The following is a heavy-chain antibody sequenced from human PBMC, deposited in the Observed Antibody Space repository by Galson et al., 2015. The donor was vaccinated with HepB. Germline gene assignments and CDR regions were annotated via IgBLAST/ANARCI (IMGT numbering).Heavy chain of an antibody. J-gene: IGHJ5*02. CDR2: INPKTGGV. D-gene: IGHD3-10*01. CDR3: AREQIIGWFGWFAP. CDR1: GYTFTDYY. Sequence: SVKVSCKASGYTFTDYYIHWVRQAPGQGLEWMGRINPKTGGVSYAPKFHGRVTPTRDTSPRTPFMGLSSLTSGDTAVYYCAREQIIGWFGWFAPWGQGTLVTVTS. V-gene: IGHV1-2*06.